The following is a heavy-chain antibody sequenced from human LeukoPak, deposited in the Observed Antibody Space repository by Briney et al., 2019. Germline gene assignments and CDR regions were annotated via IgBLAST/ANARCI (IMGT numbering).Heavy chain of an antibody. J-gene: IGHJ5*02. Sequence: GESSLISCKGSGYSITSYWIGWVRPMPGKGLEWMGIIYPGDSNTRYSPSFQGQVTISADKSISTAYLQWSGLKASDTAMYYCARQYYDILTGPNWFDPWGQETLLTVSS. V-gene: IGHV5-51*01. CDR1: GYSITSYW. D-gene: IGHD3-9*01. CDR2: IYPGDSNT. CDR3: ARQYYDILTGPNWFDP.